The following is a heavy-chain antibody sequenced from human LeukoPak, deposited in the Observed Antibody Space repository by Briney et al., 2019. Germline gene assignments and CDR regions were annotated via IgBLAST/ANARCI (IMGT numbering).Heavy chain of an antibody. CDR3: AKEGIAAYLDY. J-gene: IGHJ4*02. V-gene: IGHV3-23*01. D-gene: IGHD6-13*01. Sequence: GGSLRLTCAASGFTFSSYGMSWVRQAPGKGLEWVSAISGSGGSTYYADSVKGRLTISRDNSKNTLYLQMNSLRAEDTAVYYCAKEGIAAYLDYWGQGTLVTVSS. CDR2: ISGSGGST. CDR1: GFTFSSYG.